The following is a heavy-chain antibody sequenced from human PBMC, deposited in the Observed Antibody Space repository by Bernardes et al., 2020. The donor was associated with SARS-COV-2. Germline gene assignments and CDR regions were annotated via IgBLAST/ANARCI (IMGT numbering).Heavy chain of an antibody. D-gene: IGHD5-12*01. CDR2: ISWNSGSI. V-gene: IGHV3-9*01. J-gene: IGHJ4*02. CDR1: GFTFDDYA. Sequence: GGSLRPSCAASGFTFDDYAMHWGRQAPGKGLEWVPGISWNSGSIGYADSVKGRFTISRDNAKNSLYLQMNSLRTEDTALYYCASLDSSGYELLVWGQGTLVTVSS. CDR3: ASLDSSGYELLV.